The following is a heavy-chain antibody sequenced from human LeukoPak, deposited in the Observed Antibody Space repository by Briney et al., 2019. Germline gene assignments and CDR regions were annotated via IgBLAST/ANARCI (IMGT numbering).Heavy chain of an antibody. CDR2: ISYDGSNK. V-gene: IGHV3-30-3*01. CDR3: ATHKLGYCSSTSCPRSWWFDP. CDR1: GFTFSSYA. J-gene: IGHJ5*02. D-gene: IGHD2-2*01. Sequence: GRSLRLSCAASGFTFSSYAMHWVRQAPGKGLEWVAVISYDGSNKYYADSVKGRFTISRDNSKNTLYLQMNSLRAEDTAVYYCATHKLGYCSSTSCPRSWWFDPWGQGTLVTASS.